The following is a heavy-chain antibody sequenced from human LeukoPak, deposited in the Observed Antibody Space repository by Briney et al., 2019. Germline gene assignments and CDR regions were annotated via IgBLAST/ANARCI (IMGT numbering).Heavy chain of an antibody. Sequence: GGSLRLSCAASGFTFSSYAMSWVRQARGKGLEWVSDISGSGGSTYYADSVKGRFTISRDNSKNTLYLQMNSLRAEDTAVYYCAKDSAEVVVVAATSSPPDYWGQGTLVTVS. CDR3: AKDSAEVVVVAATSSPPDY. CDR1: GFTFSSYA. V-gene: IGHV3-23*01. J-gene: IGHJ4*02. D-gene: IGHD2-15*01. CDR2: ISGSGGST.